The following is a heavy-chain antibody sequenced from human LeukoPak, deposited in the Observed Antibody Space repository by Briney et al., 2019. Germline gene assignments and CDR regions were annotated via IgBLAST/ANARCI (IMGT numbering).Heavy chain of an antibody. CDR3: ARVMMVLRYFDWSPVGMDV. V-gene: IGHV1-18*01. CDR2: ISAYNGNT. J-gene: IGHJ6*02. CDR1: GYTFTSYG. Sequence: ASVKVSCKASGYTFTSYGISWVRQAPGQGLEWMGWISAYNGNTNYAQKLQGRVTMTTDTSTSTAYTELRSLRSDDTAVYYCARVMMVLRYFDWSPVGMDVWGQGTTVTVSS. D-gene: IGHD3-9*01.